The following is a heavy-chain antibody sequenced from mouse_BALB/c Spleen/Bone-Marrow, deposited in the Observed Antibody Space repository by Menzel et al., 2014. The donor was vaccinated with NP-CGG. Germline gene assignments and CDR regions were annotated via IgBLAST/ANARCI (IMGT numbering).Heavy chain of an antibody. D-gene: IGHD2-3*01. Sequence: EVQLVESGGGLVQPGGSRKLSCAASGFTFSSFGMHWVRQAPEKGLEWVAYISTGSGTIYYADTVKGRFTISRDNPKNTLFLQMTSPRSEDTAMYYCARSDGAMDYWGQGTSVTVS. CDR2: ISTGSGTI. V-gene: IGHV5-17*02. J-gene: IGHJ4*01. CDR1: GFTFSSFG. CDR3: ARSDGAMDY.